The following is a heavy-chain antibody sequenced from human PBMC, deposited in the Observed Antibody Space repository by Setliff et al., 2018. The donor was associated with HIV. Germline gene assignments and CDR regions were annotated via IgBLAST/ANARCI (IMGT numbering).Heavy chain of an antibody. V-gene: IGHV4-31*01. CDR1: GDSISSGNFF. CDR2: VYFSGSA. Sequence: SETLSLTCTVSGDSISSGNFFWSWIRQSPGKGLEWIGYVYFSGSATHNPSLKSPVSISVDTSKNQFYLTLSSVTAADTAVYYCARHGAFYYYYYMDVWGKGTTVTVSS. J-gene: IGHJ6*03. CDR3: ARHGAFYYYYYMDV.